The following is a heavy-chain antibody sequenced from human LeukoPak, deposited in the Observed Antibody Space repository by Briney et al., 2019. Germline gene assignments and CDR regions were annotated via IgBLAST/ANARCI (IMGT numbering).Heavy chain of an antibody. CDR3: ARDRNYFDY. Sequence: ASVTVSCKVSGYTFDSYGITWVRQAPGQGLEWLGWIRVYNGKTNHSEKFQGRVTMSRDTSTTTAFLEVKSLRSDDTAVYYCARDRNYFDYWGQGTLVTVSS. CDR1: GYTFDSYG. CDR2: IRVYNGKT. V-gene: IGHV1-18*04. J-gene: IGHJ4*02.